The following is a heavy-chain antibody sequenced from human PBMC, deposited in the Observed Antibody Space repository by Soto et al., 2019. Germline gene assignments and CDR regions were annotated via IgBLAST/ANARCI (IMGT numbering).Heavy chain of an antibody. J-gene: IGHJ4*02. CDR1: GFTFSSYA. CDR3: AKVMITFGGVIAYFDY. V-gene: IGHV3-23*01. CDR2: ISGSGGST. D-gene: IGHD3-16*02. Sequence: EVQLLESGGGLVQPGGSLRLSCAASGFTFSSYAMSWVRQAPGKGLEWVSAISGSGGSTYYADSVKGRFTISRDNSKKTLYLQMNSLRAEDTAVYYCAKVMITFGGVIAYFDYWGQGTLVTVSS.